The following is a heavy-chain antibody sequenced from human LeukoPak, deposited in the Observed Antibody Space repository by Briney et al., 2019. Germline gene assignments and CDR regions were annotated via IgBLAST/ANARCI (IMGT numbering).Heavy chain of an antibody. V-gene: IGHV3-21*01. Sequence: GGSLRLSCGASGFTFRNYGMNWVRQAPGKGLEWVSSITSSSSYIYYADSVKGRFTISRDNARNSLYLQMNSLRVEDTAVYYCASGGFYCSSTTCPPDWGQGTLVTVSS. CDR3: ASGGFYCSSTTCPPD. CDR2: ITSSSSYI. D-gene: IGHD2-2*01. J-gene: IGHJ4*02. CDR1: GFTFRNYG.